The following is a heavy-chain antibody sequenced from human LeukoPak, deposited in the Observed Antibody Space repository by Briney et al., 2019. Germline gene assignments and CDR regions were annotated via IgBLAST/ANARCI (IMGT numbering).Heavy chain of an antibody. Sequence: PGESLKISCKCSGYSFTSYWIGWVRQMPGKGLEWMGIIYPGDSDTRYSPSFQGQVTISADKSISTAYLQWSSLKASDTAMYYCARQRYSGYDGFDDWGQGTLVTVSS. D-gene: IGHD5-12*01. CDR3: ARQRYSGYDGFDD. CDR1: GYSFTSYW. J-gene: IGHJ4*02. CDR2: IYPGDSDT. V-gene: IGHV5-51*01.